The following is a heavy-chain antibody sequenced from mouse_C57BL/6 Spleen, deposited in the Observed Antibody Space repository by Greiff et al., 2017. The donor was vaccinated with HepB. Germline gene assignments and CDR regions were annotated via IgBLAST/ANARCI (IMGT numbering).Heavy chain of an antibody. CDR2: IDPETGGT. CDR3: THLNWSWFAY. CDR1: GYTFTDYE. V-gene: IGHV1-15*01. D-gene: IGHD4-1*01. Sequence: QVQLKESGAELVRPGASVTLSCKASGYTFTDYEMHWVKQTPVHGLEWIGAIDPETGGTAYNQKFKGKAILTADKSSSTAYMELRSLTSEDSAVYYCTHLNWSWFAYWGQGTLVTVSA. J-gene: IGHJ3*01.